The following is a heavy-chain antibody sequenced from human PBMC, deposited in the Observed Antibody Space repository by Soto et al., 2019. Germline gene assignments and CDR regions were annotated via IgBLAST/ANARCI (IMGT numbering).Heavy chain of an antibody. CDR2: IKPDGGAT. CDR1: DFTFRNSW. V-gene: IGHV3-7*03. Sequence: PGESLKISCATSDFTFRNSWINWVRRAPGKGLEWVANIKPDGGATNYVDSVKGRFTISRDNVRNSASLQMNSLRVEDTAVYFCFGGNGGPQWGQGTLVTVSS. D-gene: IGHD3-16*01. J-gene: IGHJ4*02. CDR3: FGGNGGPQ.